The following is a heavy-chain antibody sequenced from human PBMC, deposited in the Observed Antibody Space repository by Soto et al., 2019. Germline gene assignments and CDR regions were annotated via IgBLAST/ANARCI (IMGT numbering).Heavy chain of an antibody. Sequence: ASVKVSCKASGYTFTNYAMHWVRQAPGQRLEWMGWINPGNGNTKYSQNFQGRVTITRDTSASTAYMELSGLRSEDTAVYYCAREFINPPRALGYWGQGTLVTVSS. CDR3: AREFINPPRALGY. D-gene: IGHD3-16*01. CDR1: GYTFTNYA. V-gene: IGHV1-3*01. J-gene: IGHJ4*02. CDR2: INPGNGNT.